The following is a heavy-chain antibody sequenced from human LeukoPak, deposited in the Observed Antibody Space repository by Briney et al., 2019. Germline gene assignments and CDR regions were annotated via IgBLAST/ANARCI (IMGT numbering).Heavy chain of an antibody. CDR3: AKDRRAARGVGAFDI. J-gene: IGHJ3*02. CDR1: GFTFSSYA. Sequence: PGGSLRLSCAASGFTFSSYAMSWVRQAPGKGLEWVSAISGSGGSTYYADSVRGRFTISRDNSKNTLYLQMNSLRAEDTAVYYCAKDRRAARGVGAFDIWGQGTMVTVSS. D-gene: IGHD6-6*01. CDR2: ISGSGGST. V-gene: IGHV3-23*01.